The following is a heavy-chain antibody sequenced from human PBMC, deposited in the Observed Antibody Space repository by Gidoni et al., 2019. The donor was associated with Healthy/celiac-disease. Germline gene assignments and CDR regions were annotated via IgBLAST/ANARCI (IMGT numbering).Heavy chain of an antibody. J-gene: IGHJ4*02. D-gene: IGHD3-10*01. CDR3: AKIYGSASYKPLYFVY. Sequence: EVRLLESGGGVVQHGGSLSSLGAASGCTGSRSAMRWVRQAPGKGLEWFSAISGRVSSTYYADSVKGRFTTSRHNSKNTLYLQMNSLSAEDTAVYYCAKIYGSASYKPLYFVYWFQGTRVTVSS. V-gene: IGHV3-23*01. CDR1: GCTGSRSA. CDR2: ISGRVSST.